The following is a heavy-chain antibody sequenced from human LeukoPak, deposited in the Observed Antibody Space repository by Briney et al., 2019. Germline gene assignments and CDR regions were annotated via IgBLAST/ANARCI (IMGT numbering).Heavy chain of an antibody. CDR3: ARDSTYSRGGSYYYYGMDV. CDR1: GFTFSSYS. CDR2: ISSSSSYI. J-gene: IGHJ6*02. D-gene: IGHD5-12*01. Sequence: GGSLRLSCAASGFTFSSYSMNWVRQAPGKGLEWVSSISSSSSYIYYADSVKGRFTISRDNAKNSLYLQMNSLRAEDTAVYYCARDSTYSRGGSYYYYGMDVWGQGTTVTVSS. V-gene: IGHV3-21*01.